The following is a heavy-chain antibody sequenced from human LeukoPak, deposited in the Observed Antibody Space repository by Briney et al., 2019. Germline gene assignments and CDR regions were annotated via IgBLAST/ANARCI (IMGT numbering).Heavy chain of an antibody. D-gene: IGHD2-15*01. CDR3: ASTGGIYCSGGSCYPRSWFDP. CDR1: GGSISSYY. J-gene: IGHJ5*02. V-gene: IGHV4-59*01. CDR2: IYYSGST. Sequence: SETLSLTCTVSGGSISSYYWSWIRQPPGKGLEWIGYIYYSGSTNYNPSLKSRVTISVDTSKNQFSLKLSSVTAADTAVYYCASTGGIYCSGGSCYPRSWFDPWGQGTLVTVSS.